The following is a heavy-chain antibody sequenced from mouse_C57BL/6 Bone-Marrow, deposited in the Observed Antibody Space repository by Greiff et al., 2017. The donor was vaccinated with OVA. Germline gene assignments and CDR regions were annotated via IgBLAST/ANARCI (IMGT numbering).Heavy chain of an antibody. D-gene: IGHD1-1*01. CDR2: ISDGGSYT. J-gene: IGHJ2*01. Sequence: EVQLVESGGGLVKPGGSLKLSCAASGFTFSSYAMSWVRQTPEKRLAWVATISDGGSYTYYPDNVKGRFTISRDNAKNNLYLQMSHLKSEDTAMYYCARDGDYYGSSPDYWGQGTTLTVSS. CDR1: GFTFSSYA. CDR3: ARDGDYYGSSPDY. V-gene: IGHV5-4*01.